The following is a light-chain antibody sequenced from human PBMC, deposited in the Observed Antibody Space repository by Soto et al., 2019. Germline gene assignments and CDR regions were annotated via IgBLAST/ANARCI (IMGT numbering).Light chain of an antibody. V-gene: IGKV3-20*01. CDR2: GTS. J-gene: IGKJ2*01. Sequence: EIVLTQSPGTLSLSPGERATVSCRASQSVSSTYLAWYQQKPGRAPRPLIYGTSSRATGIPDRFSGSGSGTDFTVSISRLEPDDFAVHYCQLFGSSPRYTFGQGPELEIK. CDR1: QSVSSTY. CDR3: QLFGSSPRYT.